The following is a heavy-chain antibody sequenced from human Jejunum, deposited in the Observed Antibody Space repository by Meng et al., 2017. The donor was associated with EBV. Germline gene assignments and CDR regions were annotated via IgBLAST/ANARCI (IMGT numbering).Heavy chain of an antibody. J-gene: IGHJ4*02. CDR3: TREWGADY. CDR2: ISNDGNNK. V-gene: IGHV3-30-3*01. D-gene: IGHD3-16*01. Sequence: QVPCGWAGGGVVQPGRSLSLSCAASGFTFSGHAMQSVRQAPGKGLKWVALISNDGNNKYYADSVKGRFTISRDNSKNTLYLQMNSLRVDDMALYYCTREWGADYWGQGTLVTVSS. CDR1: GFTFSGHA.